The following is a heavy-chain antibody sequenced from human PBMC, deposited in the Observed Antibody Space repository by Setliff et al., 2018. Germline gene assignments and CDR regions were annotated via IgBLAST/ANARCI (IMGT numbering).Heavy chain of an antibody. D-gene: IGHD4-17*01. CDR1: SGSIGSHY. CDR3: ARAPPSVPYGDYGPRQYFDL. J-gene: IGHJ2*01. Sequence: SETLSLTCSVSSGSIGSHYWNWMRQPPGKGLEWIGHVFHTGSTKYNPSLRSRVTISVDTSENYFSLRLTSVTAADTAVYYCARAPPSVPYGDYGPRQYFDLWGRGSLVTGLL. V-gene: IGHV4-59*11. CDR2: VFHTGST.